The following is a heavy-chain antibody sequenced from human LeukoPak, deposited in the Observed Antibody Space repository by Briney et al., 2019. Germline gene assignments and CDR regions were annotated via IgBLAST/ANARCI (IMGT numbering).Heavy chain of an antibody. CDR2: INHSGST. CDR3: ARVGRWLQLSYYFDY. D-gene: IGHD5-24*01. CDR1: GGSFSGYY. J-gene: IGHJ4*02. V-gene: IGHV4-34*01. Sequence: PSETLSLTCAVYGGSFSGYYWSWIRQPPGKGLEWIGEINHSGSTNDNPSLKSRVTISVDTSKNQFSLKLSSVTAADTAVYYCARVGRWLQLSYYFDYWGQGTLVTVSS.